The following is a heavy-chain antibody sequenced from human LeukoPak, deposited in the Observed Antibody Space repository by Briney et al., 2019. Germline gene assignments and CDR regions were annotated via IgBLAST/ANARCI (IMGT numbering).Heavy chain of an antibody. CDR1: GFTVSSNY. V-gene: IGHV3-66*02. J-gene: IGHJ6*03. CDR3: ARMAVSGYEIYYYFMDV. Sequence: VGSLRLSCAASGFTVSSNYMSWVRQAPGKGLEWVSVIYSGGSTYYADSVKGRFTISRDNSKNTLYLQMNSLRAEDTAVYYCARMAVSGYEIYYYFMDVWGKGTTVTVSS. CDR2: IYSGGST. D-gene: IGHD5-12*01.